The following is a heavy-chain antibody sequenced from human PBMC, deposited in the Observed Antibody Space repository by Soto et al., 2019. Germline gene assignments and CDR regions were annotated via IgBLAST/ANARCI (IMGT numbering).Heavy chain of an antibody. CDR3: ARHRDFSFDY. CDR1: GGYISSSSYY. V-gene: IGHV4-39*01. Sequence: SETLSLTCTVSGGYISSSSYYWGWIRQPPGKGLEWIGSIYYSGSTYYNPSLKSRVTISVDTSKNQFSLKLSSVTAADTAVYYCARHRDFSFDYWGQGTLVTVSS. D-gene: IGHD3-3*01. J-gene: IGHJ4*02. CDR2: IYYSGST.